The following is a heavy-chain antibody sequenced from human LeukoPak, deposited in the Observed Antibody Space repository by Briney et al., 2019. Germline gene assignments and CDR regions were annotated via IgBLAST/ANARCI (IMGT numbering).Heavy chain of an antibody. CDR2: MNPNSGNT. D-gene: IGHD2-2*01. Sequence: ASVKVSCKASGYTFTSYDINWVRQATGQGLKWMGWMNPNSGNTGDAQKFQGRVTMTRNTSISTAYMELSSLRSEDTAVYYCARGGAYCSSTSCNERGFDPWGQGTLVTVSS. CDR1: GYTFTSYD. J-gene: IGHJ5*02. V-gene: IGHV1-8*01. CDR3: ARGGAYCSSTSCNERGFDP.